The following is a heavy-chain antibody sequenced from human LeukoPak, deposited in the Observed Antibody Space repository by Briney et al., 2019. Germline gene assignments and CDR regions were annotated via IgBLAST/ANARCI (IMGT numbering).Heavy chain of an antibody. CDR2: ISGTSDST. CDR1: GFTFSSYA. V-gene: IGHV3-23*01. D-gene: IGHD3-10*01. J-gene: IGHJ4*02. Sequence: PGGSLRLSCAASGFTFSSYAMHWVRQAPGKGLECVSIISGTSDSTYYADSVKGRFTISRDNSKNTLYLQMNSLRVDDTAVYYCAKHLWRDLVSFGEGYYFGYWGQGTLVTVSS. CDR3: AKHLWRDLVSFGEGYYFGY.